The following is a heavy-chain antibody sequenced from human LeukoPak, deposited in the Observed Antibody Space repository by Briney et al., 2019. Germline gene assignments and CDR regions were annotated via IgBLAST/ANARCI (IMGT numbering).Heavy chain of an antibody. J-gene: IGHJ3*02. CDR3: ARGADYGDYGDAFDI. CDR2: IYYTGST. V-gene: IGHV4-59*01. D-gene: IGHD4-17*01. Sequence: SETLSLTCTVSGGSIRSYYWSWIRQPPGKGLEWIGYIYYTGSTNYNPSLKSRVTISLDSSKNQFSLKLNSVTAADTAVYYCARGADYGDYGDAFDIWGQGTMVTVSS. CDR1: GGSIRSYY.